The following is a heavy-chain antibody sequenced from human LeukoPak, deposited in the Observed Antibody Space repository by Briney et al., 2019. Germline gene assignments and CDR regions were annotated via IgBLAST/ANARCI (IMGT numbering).Heavy chain of an antibody. J-gene: IGHJ4*02. D-gene: IGHD3-16*01. CDR2: IYSGGST. CDR3: ARGDDYGDS. CDR1: GFTVSNTY. V-gene: IGHV3-53*01. Sequence: PAGSLRLSCAASGFTVSNTYMTWVRQAPGKGLEWVSLIYSGGSTYYADSVKGRFTISRDNSKNTLYLQMNSLRADDTAVYYCARGDDYGDSWGQGTLFTVSS.